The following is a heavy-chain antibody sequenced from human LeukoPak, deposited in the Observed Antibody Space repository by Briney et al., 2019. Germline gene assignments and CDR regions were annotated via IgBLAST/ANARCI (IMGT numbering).Heavy chain of an antibody. CDR3: ARIYSNSDYFDY. V-gene: IGHV4-30-2*01. Sequence: SQTLSLTCAVSGGSISSGGYSWRWIRQPPGQGLVWIGYIYHSGSTYYNPSLKSRVTISVDRSKNQFSLKLSSVTAADTAVYYCARIYSNSDYFDYWGQGTLVTVSS. CDR1: GGSISSGGYS. CDR2: IYHSGST. D-gene: IGHD4-11*01. J-gene: IGHJ4*02.